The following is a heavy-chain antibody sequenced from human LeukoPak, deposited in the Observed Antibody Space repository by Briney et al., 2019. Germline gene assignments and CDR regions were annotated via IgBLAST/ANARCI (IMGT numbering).Heavy chain of an antibody. J-gene: IGHJ6*03. CDR3: VGGSHMDV. CDR1: GFIFSSYW. CDR2: IKQDGSEK. D-gene: IGHD3-16*01. Sequence: GGPLRLSCAASGFIFSSYWMTWVRQAPGKGLEWVANIKQDGSEKYYVDSVKGRFTISRDNAKKSLYLQMNSLRVEDTAVYYCVGGSHMDVWGKGNTVTVFS. V-gene: IGHV3-7*01.